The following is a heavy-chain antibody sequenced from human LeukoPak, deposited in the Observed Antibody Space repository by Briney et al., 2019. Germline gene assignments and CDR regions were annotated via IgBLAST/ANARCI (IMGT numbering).Heavy chain of an antibody. CDR3: ARQTGSGLFTLP. J-gene: IGHJ4*02. V-gene: IGHV4-59*08. CDR2: IYYSGCT. CDR1: GGSISSYY. Sequence: SETLSLTCTVSGGSISSYYWSWIRQPPGKGLEWIGYIYYSGCTNYNPSLKSRVTISVDTSKNQISLRLTSVTATDTAMYYCARQTGSGLFTLPGGQGTLVTVSS. D-gene: IGHD3/OR15-3a*01.